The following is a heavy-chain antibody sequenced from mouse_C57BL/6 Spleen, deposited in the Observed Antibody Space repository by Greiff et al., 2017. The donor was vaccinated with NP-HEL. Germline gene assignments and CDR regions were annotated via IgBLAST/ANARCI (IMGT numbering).Heavy chain of an antibody. CDR3: ARGVDGYYWYFDV. CDR1: GFTFSSYA. J-gene: IGHJ1*03. V-gene: IGHV5-4*03. CDR2: ISDGGSYT. D-gene: IGHD2-3*01. Sequence: EVKLVESGGGLVKPGGSLKLSCAASGFTFSSYAMSWVRQTPEKRLEWVATISDGGSYTYYPDNVKGRFTISRDNAKNNLYLQMSHLKSEDTAMYYCARGVDGYYWYFDVWGTGTTVTVSS.